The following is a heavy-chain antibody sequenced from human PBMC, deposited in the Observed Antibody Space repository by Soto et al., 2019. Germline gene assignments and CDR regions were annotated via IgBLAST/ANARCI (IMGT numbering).Heavy chain of an antibody. V-gene: IGHV3-48*02. J-gene: IGHJ4*02. CDR3: ARDHNWAFDY. CDR1: GFTFNDYS. D-gene: IGHD3-16*01. Sequence: GGSLRLSCAVSGFTFNDYSVNWVRQAPGKGLEWVSYIGRGSNPTIYYADSVKGRFTISRDTAKNSLFLQMDSLRDEDTAVYYCARDHNWAFDYWGPGTPVTVSS. CDR2: IGRGSNPTI.